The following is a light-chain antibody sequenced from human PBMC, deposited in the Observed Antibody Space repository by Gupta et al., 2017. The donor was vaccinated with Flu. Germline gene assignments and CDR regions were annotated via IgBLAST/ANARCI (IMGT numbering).Light chain of an antibody. CDR2: EVS. J-gene: IGLJ1*01. V-gene: IGLV2-14*01. CDR3: SSYTSSNTYV. CDR1: SSGVGSYNY. Sequence: QSALTQPASVSGSPGQSITISCTLTSSGVGSYNYVSCYQQHPGKPPQLMIYEVSHRPSGVSNRFSGSTSGNTASLTISGLQAEDDADYYCSSYTSSNTYVFGTGTKVTVL.